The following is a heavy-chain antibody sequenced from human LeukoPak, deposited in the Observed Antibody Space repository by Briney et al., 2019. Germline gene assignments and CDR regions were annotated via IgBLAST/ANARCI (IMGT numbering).Heavy chain of an antibody. CDR2: ILHTGST. CDR3: ARGPAAVHP. V-gene: IGHV4-34*12. CDR1: GYPLTNHY. J-gene: IGHJ5*02. Sequence: PSETLSLTCAVYGYPLTNHYWIWIRQPPGKGLEWIGEILHTGSTNYNPSLKSRVTISVDTSKNHFFLNLTSVTAADTAVYYCARGPAAVHPWGQGTLVTVSS. D-gene: IGHD6-13*01.